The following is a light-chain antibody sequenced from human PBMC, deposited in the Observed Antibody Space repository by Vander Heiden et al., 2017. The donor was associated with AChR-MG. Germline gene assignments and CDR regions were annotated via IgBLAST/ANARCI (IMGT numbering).Light chain of an antibody. V-gene: IGLV3-1*01. J-gene: IGLJ3*02. CDR2: QKD. Sequence: SYKLTQPPSVSVSPGQTATITCSGDNLGDKYVSWYQQKPGQPPLLVIYQKDKRPSGIPERFSGSNSGNTATLTISGTQSVDEADFFCQAWDSRSNWVFGGGTKL. CDR1: NLGDKY. CDR3: QAWDSRSNWV.